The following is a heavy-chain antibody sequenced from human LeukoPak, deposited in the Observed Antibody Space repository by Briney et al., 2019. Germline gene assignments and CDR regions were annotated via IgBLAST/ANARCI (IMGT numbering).Heavy chain of an antibody. J-gene: IGHJ4*02. CDR3: ATAPLLLALGFDY. Sequence: GGSLRLSCAASGFTFSSYWMSWVRQAPGKGLEWVANIKQDGSEKYYVDSVKGRFTISRDNAKNSLYLQMNSLRAEDTAVYYCATAPLLLALGFDYWGQGTLVTVSS. V-gene: IGHV3-7*03. CDR1: GFTFSSYW. D-gene: IGHD3-9*01. CDR2: IKQDGSEK.